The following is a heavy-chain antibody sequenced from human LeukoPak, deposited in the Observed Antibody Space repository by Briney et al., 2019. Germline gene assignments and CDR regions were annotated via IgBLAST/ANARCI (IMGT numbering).Heavy chain of an antibody. CDR2: FDPEDGET. CDR3: ATGSSTSWRRYFDWFGTSDAFDI. CDR1: GYTLTELS. Sequence: ASVKVSCKVSGYTLTELSMHWVRQAPGKGLEWMGGFDPEDGETIYAQKFQGRVTMTEDTSTDTAYMELSSLRSEDTAVYYCATGSSTSWRRYFDWFGTSDAFDIWGQGTMVTVSS. V-gene: IGHV1-24*01. D-gene: IGHD3-9*01. J-gene: IGHJ3*02.